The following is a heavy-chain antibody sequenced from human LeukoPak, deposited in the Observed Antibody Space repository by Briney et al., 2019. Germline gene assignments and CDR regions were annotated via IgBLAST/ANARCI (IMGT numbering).Heavy chain of an antibody. Sequence: SETLSLTCTVSGGSISDYYWSWIRQPPGKGLEWIGHIYYSGNTNYNPSLKSRVTISIDTSKIQFSLKLSSVTAADTAVYYCARGYSSSWYVYWGPGTLVTVSS. V-gene: IGHV4-59*01. CDR1: GGSISDYY. J-gene: IGHJ4*02. CDR3: ARGYSSSWYVY. D-gene: IGHD6-13*01. CDR2: IYYSGNT.